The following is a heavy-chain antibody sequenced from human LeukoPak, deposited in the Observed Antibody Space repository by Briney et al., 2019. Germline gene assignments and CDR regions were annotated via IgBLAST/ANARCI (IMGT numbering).Heavy chain of an antibody. CDR3: LRPLGDGY. CDR1: GFTFSNYW. Sequence: GGSLRLSCAASGFTFSNYWMHWVRQAPGKGLVYVSRINSDGSSANYADSVKGRFTISRDNAKNTLYLQMNGLRAEDTAVYYCLRPLGDGYWGQGTLVTVSS. CDR2: INSDGSSA. J-gene: IGHJ4*02. D-gene: IGHD3-16*01. V-gene: IGHV3-74*01.